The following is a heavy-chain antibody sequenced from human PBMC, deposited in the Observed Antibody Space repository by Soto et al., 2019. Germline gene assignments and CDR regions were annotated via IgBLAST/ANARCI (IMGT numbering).Heavy chain of an antibody. CDR2: ISYDGSNR. D-gene: IGHD4-4*01. V-gene: IGHV3-30-3*01. J-gene: IGHJ4*02. Sequence: GGSLRLSCAASGFTFSSYAMHWVRQAPGKGLEWVAVISYDGSNRYYADSVRGRFTISRDNSKDTVDLQMNSLRVEDTAVYYCARVASDYINSVDNWGQGILVTVSS. CDR1: GFTFSSYA. CDR3: ARVASDYINSVDN.